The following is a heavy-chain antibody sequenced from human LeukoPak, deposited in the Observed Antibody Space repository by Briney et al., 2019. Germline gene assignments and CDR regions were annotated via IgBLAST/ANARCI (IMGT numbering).Heavy chain of an antibody. CDR1: GGSISSYY. J-gene: IGHJ6*03. Sequence: SETLSLTCTVSGGSISSYYWSWIRQPAGKGLEWIGRIYTSGSTNYNPSLQSRVTISVDTSKNQFSLKLRSVTAADTAVYYCARLTKNDSGSFRFGKKKRGYMDVWGKGTTVTISS. D-gene: IGHD3-10*01. CDR3: ARLTKNDSGSFRFGKKKRGYMDV. V-gene: IGHV4-4*07. CDR2: IYTSGST.